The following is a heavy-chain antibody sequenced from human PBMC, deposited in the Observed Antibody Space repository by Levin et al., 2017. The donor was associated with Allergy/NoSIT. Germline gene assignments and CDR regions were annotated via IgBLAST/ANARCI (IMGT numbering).Heavy chain of an antibody. CDR3: ARHSGGEYFQH. Sequence: PGGSLRLSCAASGFTVSSNYMSWVRQAPGKGLEWVSVIYSGGSTYYADSVKGRFTISRDNSKNTLYLQMNSLRAEDTAVYYCARHSGGEYFQHWGQGTLVTVSS. V-gene: IGHV3-53*01. CDR2: IYSGGST. D-gene: IGHD2-15*01. CDR1: GFTVSSNY. J-gene: IGHJ1*01.